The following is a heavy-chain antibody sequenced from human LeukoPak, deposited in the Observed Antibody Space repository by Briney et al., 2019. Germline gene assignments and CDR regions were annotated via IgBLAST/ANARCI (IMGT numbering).Heavy chain of an antibody. CDR2: IYYSGST. Sequence: PSETLSLTCTVSGGSISSSSYYWGWIRQPPGKGLEWIGSIYYSGSTYYNPSLKSRVTISVDTSKNQFSLKLSSVTAADTAVYYCARQAYSNHHFDYWGQRTLVTVSS. D-gene: IGHD4-11*01. CDR1: GGSISSSSYY. CDR3: ARQAYSNHHFDY. V-gene: IGHV4-39*01. J-gene: IGHJ4*02.